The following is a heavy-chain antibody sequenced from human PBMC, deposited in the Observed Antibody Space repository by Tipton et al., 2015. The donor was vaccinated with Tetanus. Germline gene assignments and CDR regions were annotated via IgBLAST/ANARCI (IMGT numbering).Heavy chain of an antibody. Sequence: TLSLTCTVSGGSISSGSYYWSWVRQPPGKGLEWIGYVYYSGNTHYNPALKSRVTISVDTSKNQFSLKLSSVTAADTAIYYCAREVPAAGHFDSWGQGALVTVSS. V-gene: IGHV4-61*01. D-gene: IGHD2-2*01. CDR3: AREVPAAGHFDS. CDR1: GGSISSGSYY. CDR2: VYYSGNT. J-gene: IGHJ4*02.